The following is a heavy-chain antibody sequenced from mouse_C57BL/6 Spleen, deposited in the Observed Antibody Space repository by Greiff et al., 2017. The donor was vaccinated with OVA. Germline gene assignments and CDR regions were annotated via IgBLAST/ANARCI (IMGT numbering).Heavy chain of an antibody. CDR2: IFPGSGST. CDR3: ARSSATDYFDY. V-gene: IGHV1-75*01. Sequence: QVHVKQSGPELVKPGASVKISCKASGYTFTDYYINWVKQRPGQGLEWIGWIFPGSGSTYYNEKFKGKATLTVDKSSSTAYMLLSSLTSEDSAVYFCARSSATDYFDYWGQGTTLTVSS. D-gene: IGHD1-2*01. CDR1: GYTFTDYY. J-gene: IGHJ2*01.